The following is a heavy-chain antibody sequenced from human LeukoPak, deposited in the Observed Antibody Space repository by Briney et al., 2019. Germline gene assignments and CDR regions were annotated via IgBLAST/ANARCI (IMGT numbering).Heavy chain of an antibody. V-gene: IGHV1-69*04. CDR3: ARDPDIVATTNFDY. Sequence: SVKVSCKASGYTFTSYYMHWVRQAPGQGLEWMGRIIPILGIANYAQKFQGRVTITADKSTSTAYMELSSLRSEDTAVYYCARDPDIVATTNFDYWGQGTLVTVSS. J-gene: IGHJ4*02. CDR2: IIPILGIA. D-gene: IGHD5-12*01. CDR1: GYTFTSYY.